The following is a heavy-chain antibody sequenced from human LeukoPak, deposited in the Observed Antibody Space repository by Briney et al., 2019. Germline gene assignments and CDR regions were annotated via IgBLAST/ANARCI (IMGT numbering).Heavy chain of an antibody. V-gene: IGHV3-64*01. Sequence: GGSLRLSCAASGIIFSNYAMHWVRQGPGKGLECISTISSDGGSTYYANSVKGRFTISRDNSKNTLYLQMGSLRAEDMAIYYCARGRQGAKTRYFDLWGRGTRVTVSS. D-gene: IGHD1-26*01. CDR2: ISSDGGST. CDR3: ARGRQGAKTRYFDL. J-gene: IGHJ2*01. CDR1: GIIFSNYA.